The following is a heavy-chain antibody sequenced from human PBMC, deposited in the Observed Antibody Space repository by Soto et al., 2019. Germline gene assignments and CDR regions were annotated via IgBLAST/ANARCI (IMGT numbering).Heavy chain of an antibody. V-gene: IGHV4-30-2*01. D-gene: IGHD2-2*01. CDR2: FYHDGTT. J-gene: IGHJ4*02. CDR3: AGARYCSSTGCYFFDY. CDR1: GASISSDGYS. Sequence: SETLSLTCTVSGASISSDGYSWSWIRQPPGKGLEWIGYFYHDGTTYYNPSLRSRVTISVDKSKNQFSLRLISVTAADTAVYYCAGARYCSSTGCYFFDYWGQGTLVTVSS.